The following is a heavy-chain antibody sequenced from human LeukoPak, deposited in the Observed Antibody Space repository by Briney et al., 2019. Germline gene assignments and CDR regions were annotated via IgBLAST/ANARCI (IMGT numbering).Heavy chain of an antibody. V-gene: IGHV4-31*03. J-gene: IGHJ4*02. CDR3: ARGSRELYYFDY. D-gene: IGHD1-7*01. Sequence: SETLSLTCTVSGGSISSGGYYWSWIRQHPGKGLEWIGYIYYSGSTYYNPSLKSRVTISVDTSKNQFSLKLNSVTAADTAVYYCARGSRELYYFDYWGQGTLVTVSS. CDR2: IYYSGST. CDR1: GGSISSGGYY.